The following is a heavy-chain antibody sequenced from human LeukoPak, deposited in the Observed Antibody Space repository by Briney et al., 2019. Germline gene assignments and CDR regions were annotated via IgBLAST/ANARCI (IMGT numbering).Heavy chain of an antibody. CDR1: GGSISSSNW. CDR3: ARRPIFGVLDDDAFDI. D-gene: IGHD3-3*01. Sequence: PSGTLSLTCAVSGGSISSSNWWSWVRQPPGKGLEWIGEIYHSGSTNYNPSLKSRVTISVDKSKNQFSLKLSSVTAADTAVYYCARRPIFGVLDDDAFDIWGQGTMVTVSS. CDR2: IYHSGST. V-gene: IGHV4-4*02. J-gene: IGHJ3*02.